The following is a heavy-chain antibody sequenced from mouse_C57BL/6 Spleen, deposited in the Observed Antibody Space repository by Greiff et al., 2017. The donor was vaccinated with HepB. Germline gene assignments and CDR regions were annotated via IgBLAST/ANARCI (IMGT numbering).Heavy chain of an antibody. J-gene: IGHJ3*01. Sequence: QVQLQQSGAELVRPGASVKLSCKASGYTFTDYYINWVKQRPGQGLEWIARIYPGSGNTYYNEKFKGKATLTAEKSSSTDYMQLSSLTSEDSAVYFCARGDSNYEGFAYWGQGTLVTVSA. CDR1: GYTFTDYY. CDR2: IYPGSGNT. CDR3: ARGDSNYEGFAY. D-gene: IGHD2-5*01. V-gene: IGHV1-76*01.